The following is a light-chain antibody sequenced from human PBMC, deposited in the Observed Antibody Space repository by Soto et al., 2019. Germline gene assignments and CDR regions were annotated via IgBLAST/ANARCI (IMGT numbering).Light chain of an antibody. CDR3: SSYTTSHTLV. V-gene: IGLV2-14*01. Sequence: HSALTQPASVSESPGQSITISCTGTSSDVGASDFVSWYQQHPGKAPELIIYEISNRPSGVSSRFSGSKSGNTASLTISGLQAEDESDYYCSSYTTSHTLVFGGGTKVTVL. CDR2: EIS. J-gene: IGLJ2*01. CDR1: SSDVGASDF.